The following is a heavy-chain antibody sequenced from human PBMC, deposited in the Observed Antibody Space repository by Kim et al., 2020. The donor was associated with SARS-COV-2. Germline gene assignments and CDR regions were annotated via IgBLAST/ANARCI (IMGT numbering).Heavy chain of an antibody. Sequence: GGSLRLSCAASGFTFSSYEMNWVRQAPGKGLEWISYISGSGYTIYYADSVKGRFTISGDNAKNSLYLQMNSLGAEDTAVYYCARDRSFSESYHTFDYWGQGTLVTVSS. CDR1: GFTFSSYE. CDR3: ARDRSFSESYHTFDY. D-gene: IGHD1-26*01. V-gene: IGHV3-48*03. J-gene: IGHJ4*02. CDR2: ISGSGYTI.